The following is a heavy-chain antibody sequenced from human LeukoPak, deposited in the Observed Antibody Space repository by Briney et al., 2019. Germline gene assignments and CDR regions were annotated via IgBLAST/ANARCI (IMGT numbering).Heavy chain of an antibody. CDR3: ARHGTAAGPFQL. CDR2: VYYSGTT. CDR1: VGSISSHY. V-gene: IGHV4-59*08. J-gene: IGHJ1*01. D-gene: IGHD2-21*02. Sequence: PSETLSLTCTVSVGSISSHYWSWIRQPPGKGLEWIGYVYYSGTTNYNPSLESRVTISVDTSKNQFSLKLTSVAAADTAVYYCARHGTAAGPFQLWGQGTLVTVSS.